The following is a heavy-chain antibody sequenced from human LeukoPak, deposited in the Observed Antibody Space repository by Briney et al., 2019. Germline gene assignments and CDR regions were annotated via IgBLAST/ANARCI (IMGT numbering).Heavy chain of an antibody. D-gene: IGHD4-17*01. J-gene: IGHJ4*02. CDR1: GGSFSGDD. Sequence: PETLSLTRAVYGGSFSGDDWSWVPQPPGQGRERIGEINDSRSTNYTPFPKSRVTRSGHTSHHQFSLKLSSVTAADTAVYYCARFGATVTTFDYWGERTLGPVSS. CDR2: INDSRST. CDR3: ARFGATVTTFDY. V-gene: IGHV4-34*01.